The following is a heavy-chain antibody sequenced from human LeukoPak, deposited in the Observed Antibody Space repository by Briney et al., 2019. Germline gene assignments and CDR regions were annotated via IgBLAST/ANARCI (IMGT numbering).Heavy chain of an antibody. V-gene: IGHV1-69*05. J-gene: IGHJ6*03. CDR2: IILIFGTA. Sequence: SVKVSCKASGGTFSSYAISWVRQAPGQGLEWMGGIILIFGTANYAQKFQGRVTITTDESTSTAYMELSSLRSEDTAVYYCASAAAATRYYYYMDVWGKGTTVTVSS. D-gene: IGHD6-13*01. CDR1: GGTFSSYA. CDR3: ASAAAATRYYYYMDV.